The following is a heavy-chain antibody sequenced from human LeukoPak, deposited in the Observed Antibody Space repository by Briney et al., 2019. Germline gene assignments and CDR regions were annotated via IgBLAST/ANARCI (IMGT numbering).Heavy chain of an antibody. CDR1: GFTFSSYA. D-gene: IGHD2-21*02. J-gene: IGHJ3*02. CDR2: ISYDGSNK. Sequence: PGRSLRLSCAASGFTFSSYAMHWVRQAPGKGLEWVAVISYDGSNKYYADSVKSRFTISRDNSKNTLYLQMNSLRAEDTAVYYCARDDCDIWGQGTMVTVSS. CDR3: ARDDCDI. V-gene: IGHV3-30-3*01.